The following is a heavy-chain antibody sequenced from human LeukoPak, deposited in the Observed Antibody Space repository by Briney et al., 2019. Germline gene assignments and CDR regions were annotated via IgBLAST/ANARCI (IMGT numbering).Heavy chain of an antibody. V-gene: IGHV1-58*02. CDR1: GFTFTSSA. D-gene: IGHD1-26*01. CDR2: IVVGSGNT. Sequence: SVKVSCKASGFTFTSSAMQWVRQARGQRLEWIGWIVVGSGNTNYAQKFQERVTITRDMSTSTAYMELSSLRSEDTAVYYCAARSGSYGLVEPPDYWGQGTLVTVSS. CDR3: AARSGSYGLVEPPDY. J-gene: IGHJ4*02.